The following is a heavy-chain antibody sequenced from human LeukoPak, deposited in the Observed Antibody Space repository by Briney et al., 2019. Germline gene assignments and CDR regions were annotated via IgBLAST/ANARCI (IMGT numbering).Heavy chain of an antibody. CDR3: ARDPLLWSRGDYYGMDA. V-gene: IGHV3-21*01. CDR1: GFTFSSYS. Sequence: GGSLRLSCAASGFTFSSYSMNWVRQAPGKGLEWVSSISSSSSYIYYADSVKGRFTISGDNAKNSLYLQMNSLRAEDTAVYYCARDPLLWSRGDYYGMDAWGKGTTVTVSS. D-gene: IGHD3-10*01. CDR2: ISSSSSYI. J-gene: IGHJ6*04.